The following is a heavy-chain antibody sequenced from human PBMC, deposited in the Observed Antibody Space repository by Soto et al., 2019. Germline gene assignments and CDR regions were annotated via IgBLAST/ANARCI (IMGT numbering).Heavy chain of an antibody. CDR1: GFTFSNYG. CDR2: VWYDGRNK. V-gene: IGHV3-33*01. D-gene: IGHD5-12*01. J-gene: IGHJ6*02. CDR3: VRAAGYSGNDYVYYYGMDV. Sequence: QVQLMESGGGVVQPGRSLRLSCAASGFTFSNYGMHWVRQAPGKGLEWVAHVWYDGRNKYYRDSVQGRFSISRDNSKNTLYLQMNSLRDEDTAVYYCVRAAGYSGNDYVYYYGMDVWGQGTTVTVSS.